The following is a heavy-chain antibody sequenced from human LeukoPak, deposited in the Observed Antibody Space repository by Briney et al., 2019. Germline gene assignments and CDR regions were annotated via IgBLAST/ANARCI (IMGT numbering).Heavy chain of an antibody. CDR3: ARGTGYFDY. CDR2: ISYDGSNK. CDR1: GFTFSSYA. Sequence: GGSLRLSCAASGFTFSSYAMHWVRQAPGKGLEWVAVISYDGSNKYYADSVKGRFTISRDHSKNTLYLQMNSLRAEDTAVYYCARGTGYFDYWGQGTLVTVSS. J-gene: IGHJ4*02. D-gene: IGHD1-1*01. V-gene: IGHV3-30-3*01.